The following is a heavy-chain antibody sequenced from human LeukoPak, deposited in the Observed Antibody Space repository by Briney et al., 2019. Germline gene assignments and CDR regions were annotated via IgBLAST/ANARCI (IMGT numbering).Heavy chain of an antibody. V-gene: IGHV3-30-3*01. D-gene: IGHD5-18*01. Sequence: GGSLRLSRAASGFTFSSYAMHWVRQAPGKGLEWVAVISYDGSNKYYADSVKGRFTISRDNSKNTLYLQMNSLRAEDTAVYYCASTVDTAMVTSLWGQGTLVTVSS. CDR3: ASTVDTAMVTSL. CDR2: ISYDGSNK. J-gene: IGHJ4*02. CDR1: GFTFSSYA.